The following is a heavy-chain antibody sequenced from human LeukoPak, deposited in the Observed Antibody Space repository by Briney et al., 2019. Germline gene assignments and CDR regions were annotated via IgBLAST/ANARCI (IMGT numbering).Heavy chain of an antibody. Sequence: ASVKVSCKVSGYTLTELSMHWVRQAPGKGLEWMGGFDPEDGETIYAQKFQGRVTMTEDTSTDTAYMELSSLRSEDTAVYYCAPPPRGGSYSRGFDPWGQGPLATVSS. CDR1: GYTLTELS. V-gene: IGHV1-24*01. D-gene: IGHD1-26*01. CDR3: APPPRGGSYSRGFDP. CDR2: FDPEDGET. J-gene: IGHJ5*02.